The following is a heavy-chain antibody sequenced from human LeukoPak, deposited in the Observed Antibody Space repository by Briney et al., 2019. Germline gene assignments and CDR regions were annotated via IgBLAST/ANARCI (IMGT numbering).Heavy chain of an antibody. D-gene: IGHD6-19*01. J-gene: IGHJ4*02. Sequence: ASVKVSCKASGGTFSSYAISWVRQAPGQGLEWMGGIIPIFGTANYAQKFQGRVMITADKSTSTAYMELSSLRSEDTAVYYCARDGLEYSSGWLFDYWGQGTLVTVSS. CDR3: ARDGLEYSSGWLFDY. CDR1: GGTFSSYA. CDR2: IIPIFGTA. V-gene: IGHV1-69*06.